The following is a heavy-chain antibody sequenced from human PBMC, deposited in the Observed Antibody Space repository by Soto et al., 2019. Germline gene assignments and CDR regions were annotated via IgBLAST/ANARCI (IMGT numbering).Heavy chain of an antibody. Sequence: SETLSLTCTVSGGSISSYYWSWIRQPPGKGLEWIGYIYYSGSTNYNPSLKSRVTISVDTSKDQFSLKLSSVTAADTAVYYCARQTLGVTVMDYWGQGTLVTVSS. CDR3: ARQTLGVTVMDY. CDR2: IYYSGST. J-gene: IGHJ4*02. D-gene: IGHD2-21*02. CDR1: GGSISSYY. V-gene: IGHV4-59*08.